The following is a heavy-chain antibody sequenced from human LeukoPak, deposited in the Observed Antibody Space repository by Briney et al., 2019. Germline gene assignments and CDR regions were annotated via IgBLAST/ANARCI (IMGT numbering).Heavy chain of an antibody. Sequence: PGGSLRLSCAASGFAFSSYAMSWVRQAPGKGLEWVSVIYSGGSTYYADSVKGRFTISRDNSKNTLYLQMNSLRAEDTAVYYCARELYYGAFDIWGQGTMVTVSS. CDR2: IYSGGST. V-gene: IGHV3-53*01. CDR3: ARELYYGAFDI. D-gene: IGHD3-3*01. J-gene: IGHJ3*02. CDR1: GFAFSSYA.